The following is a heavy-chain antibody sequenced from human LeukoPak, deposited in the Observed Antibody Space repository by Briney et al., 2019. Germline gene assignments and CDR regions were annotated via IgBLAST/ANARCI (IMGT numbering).Heavy chain of an antibody. J-gene: IGHJ4*02. V-gene: IGHV3-23*01. Sequence: GGSLRLSCAASGFTVSSNYMSWVRQAPGKGLEWVSAITGSGGITYYADSVKGRFTISRDNSKNTLYLQMNSLRAEDTAVYYCAKWGDYDVLTGYYDPDYWGQGTLVTVSS. D-gene: IGHD3-9*01. CDR1: GFTVSSNY. CDR2: ITGSGGIT. CDR3: AKWGDYDVLTGYYDPDY.